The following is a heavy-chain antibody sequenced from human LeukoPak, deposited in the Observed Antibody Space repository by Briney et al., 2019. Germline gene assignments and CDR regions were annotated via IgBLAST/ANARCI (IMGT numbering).Heavy chain of an antibody. V-gene: IGHV4-4*07. CDR2: IYTSGST. CDR1: GGSISSYY. J-gene: IGHJ4*02. D-gene: IGHD1-26*01. Sequence: SETLSLTCTVPGGSISSYYWSWIRQPAGKGLEWIGRIYTSGSTNYNPSLKSRVTMSVDTSKNQFSLKLTAVTDADTAVYYCATYVGATTGYYFDYWGQGTLVTVSS. CDR3: ATYVGATTGYYFDY.